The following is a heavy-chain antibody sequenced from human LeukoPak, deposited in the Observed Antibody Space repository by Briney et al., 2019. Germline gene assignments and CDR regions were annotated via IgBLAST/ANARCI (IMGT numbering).Heavy chain of an antibody. Sequence: ASVKVPCKASRYTFTSYDINWLREAAGQGLEWMGWMNPSTGRTGFAQKFQGRLTMTRDTSISTAYMELSSLRSEDTAVYYCARLSQTPDYYSNGGYYYLGYWGQGTPVTVSS. V-gene: IGHV1-8*01. D-gene: IGHD3-22*01. CDR2: MNPSTGRT. CDR3: ARLSQTPDYYSNGGYYYLGY. J-gene: IGHJ4*02. CDR1: RYTFTSYD.